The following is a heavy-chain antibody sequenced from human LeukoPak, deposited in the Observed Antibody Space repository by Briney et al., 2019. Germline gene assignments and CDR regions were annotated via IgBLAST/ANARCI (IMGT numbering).Heavy chain of an antibody. CDR1: GGSFSGYY. CDR3: ARDSGGPAYYDFWSGYPLFDY. D-gene: IGHD3-3*01. Sequence: SETLSLTCAVCGGSFSGYYWSWIRQPPGKGLEWIGEINHSGRTNYNPSLKSRVTISVDTSKNQFSLKLSSVTAADTAVYYCARDSGGPAYYDFWSGYPLFDYWGQGTLVTVSS. V-gene: IGHV4-34*01. J-gene: IGHJ4*02. CDR2: INHSGRT.